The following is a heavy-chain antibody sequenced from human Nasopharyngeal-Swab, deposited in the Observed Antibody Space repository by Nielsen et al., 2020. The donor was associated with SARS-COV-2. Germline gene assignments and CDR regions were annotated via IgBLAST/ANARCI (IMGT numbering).Heavy chain of an antibody. J-gene: IGHJ6*03. D-gene: IGHD1-26*01. Sequence: VRQMPGKGLEWVAVISYDGSNKYYADPVKGRFTISRDNSKNTLYLQMNSLRAEDTAVYYCARVEAGGEWELLPYYYYYMDVWGKGTTVTVSS. CDR2: ISYDGSNK. V-gene: IGHV3-30-3*01. CDR3: ARVEAGGEWELLPYYYYYMDV.